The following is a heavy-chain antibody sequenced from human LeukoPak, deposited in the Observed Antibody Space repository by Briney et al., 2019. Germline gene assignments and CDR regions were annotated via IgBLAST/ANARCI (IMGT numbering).Heavy chain of an antibody. CDR1: GATFSSYA. V-gene: IGHV1-69*05. D-gene: IGHD5-18*01. CDR3: ARAPDTAMVTPFDY. CDR2: IIPIFGTA. J-gene: IGHJ4*02. Sequence: ASVKVSCKASGATFSSYAISWVRQAPGQGLALMGRIIPIFGTANYAQKFQGRVTITTDESTSTAYMVLSSLRSEDTAVYYCARAPDTAMVTPFDYWGQGTLVTVSS.